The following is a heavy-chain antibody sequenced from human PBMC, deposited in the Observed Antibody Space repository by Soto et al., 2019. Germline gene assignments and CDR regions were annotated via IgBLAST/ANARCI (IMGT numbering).Heavy chain of an antibody. CDR1: GGPISSYY. D-gene: IGHD3-10*01. Sequence: SETLSLTCNVSGGPISSYYWSWIRQSPGKGLEWIGQIFYTGNTNYNPSLKSRVTMSVDIPKKQFSLKLRSVTTVDTAIYFCARNNVRGVSNSYNWMDPWGQGTLVTVSS. CDR3: ARNNVRGVSNSYNWMDP. V-gene: IGHV4-59*01. CDR2: IFYTGNT. J-gene: IGHJ5*02.